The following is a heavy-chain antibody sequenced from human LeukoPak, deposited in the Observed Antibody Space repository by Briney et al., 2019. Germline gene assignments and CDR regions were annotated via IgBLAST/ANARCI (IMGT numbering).Heavy chain of an antibody. CDR1: GFTFSSYS. CDR2: ISSSSSTI. D-gene: IGHD3-3*01. J-gene: IGHJ3*02. CDR3: ARDRPDYDFWSGYYHAFDI. Sequence: PGGSLRLSCAASGFTFSSYSTNWVRQAPGKGLEWVSYISSSSSTIYYADSVKGRFTISRDNAKNSLYLQMNSLRAEDTAVYYCARDRPDYDFWSGYYHAFDIWGQGTMVTVSS. V-gene: IGHV3-48*01.